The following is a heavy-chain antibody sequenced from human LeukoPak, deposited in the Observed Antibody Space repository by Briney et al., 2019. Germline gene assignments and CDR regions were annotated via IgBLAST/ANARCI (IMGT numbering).Heavy chain of an antibody. D-gene: IGHD5-18*01. CDR3: AKGRGQSYPHYYFDS. CDR1: GFTFSSYG. Sequence: GGSLRLSCAASGFTFSSYGMHWVRQAPGKGLEWVAVIWYDGSNKYYADSVKDRFTISRDNSKNTLYLQMNSLRAEDTAVYYCAKGRGQSYPHYYFDSWGQGTLVTVSS. J-gene: IGHJ4*02. V-gene: IGHV3-33*06. CDR2: IWYDGSNK.